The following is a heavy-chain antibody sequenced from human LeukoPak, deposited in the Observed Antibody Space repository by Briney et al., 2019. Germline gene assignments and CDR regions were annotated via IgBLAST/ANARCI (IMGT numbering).Heavy chain of an antibody. Sequence: SETLSLTCAVYGGSFSGYYWSWIRQPPGKGLEGIGEINHSGSTNYNPSLTSRVTISVDTSKNQFSLKLSSVTAADTAVYYCARAAGLRCSGGSCYYYYGMDVWGQGTTVTVSS. CDR2: INHSGST. D-gene: IGHD2-15*01. V-gene: IGHV4-34*01. CDR3: ARAAGLRCSGGSCYYYYGMDV. J-gene: IGHJ6*02. CDR1: GGSFSGYY.